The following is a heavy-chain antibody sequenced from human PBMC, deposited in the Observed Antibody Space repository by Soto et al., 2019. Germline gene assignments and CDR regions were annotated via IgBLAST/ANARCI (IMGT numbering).Heavy chain of an antibody. J-gene: IGHJ4*02. V-gene: IGHV4-59*01. CDR1: GRSMSSNY. CDR3: ESYRGALYFES. CDR2: VFYGGT. D-gene: IGHD3-16*01. Sequence: PSETLSLTCSVSGRSMSSNYLSSIRQSPDKGLEWLGYVFYGGTDYNPSLGGRVSMSVETSKSQFSLKLTSVTVADTAAYYCESYRGALYFESWGPGILVTVSS.